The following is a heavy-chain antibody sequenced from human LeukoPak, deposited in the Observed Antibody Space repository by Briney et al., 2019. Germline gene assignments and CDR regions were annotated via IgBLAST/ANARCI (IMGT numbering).Heavy chain of an antibody. CDR1: GGSISSSSYY. CDR3: ARLEGGYPYFDY. Sequence: SETLSLTCTVSGGSISSSSYYWGWIRQPPGKGLEWIGSIYYSGRTYYNPSLKSRVTISVDTSKNQFSLKLSSVTAADTAVYYCARLEGGYPYFDYWGQGTLVTVSA. J-gene: IGHJ4*02. V-gene: IGHV4-39*01. D-gene: IGHD5-12*01. CDR2: IYYSGRT.